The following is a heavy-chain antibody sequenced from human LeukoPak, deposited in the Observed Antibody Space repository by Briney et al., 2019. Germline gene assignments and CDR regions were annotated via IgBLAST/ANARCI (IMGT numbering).Heavy chain of an antibody. J-gene: IGHJ6*03. Sequence: PSETLSLTCSVSGGSISGFSWTWIRQPAGRGLEWIGHIYASGSTNYNPSLKGRVTISLDESKNQLSLMLSSVTDADTAVYYCAREVERINYIGVWGKGTTVTVSS. CDR1: GGSISGFS. CDR2: IYASGST. CDR3: AREVERINYIGV. D-gene: IGHD2-15*01. V-gene: IGHV4-4*07.